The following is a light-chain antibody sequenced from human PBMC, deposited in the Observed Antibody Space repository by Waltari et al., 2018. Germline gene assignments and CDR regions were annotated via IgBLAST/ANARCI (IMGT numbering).Light chain of an antibody. CDR1: SSNIGAAFL. CDR2: DNN. Sequence: QSVLTQPPSVSGAPGQRVTISCTGSSSNIGAAFLVPWYQPLPGTVPNLLIFDNNNRPSGVPARFSGSRSGTSASLAITGLQAEDEADYYCQSFDTSLTAWVFGGGTKLTVL. CDR3: QSFDTSLTAWV. J-gene: IGLJ3*02. V-gene: IGLV1-40*01.